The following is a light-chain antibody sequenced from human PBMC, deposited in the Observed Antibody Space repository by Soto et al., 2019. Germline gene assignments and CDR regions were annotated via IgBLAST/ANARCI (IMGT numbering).Light chain of an antibody. CDR3: QQYKDWPHT. CDR2: GAS. V-gene: IGKV3-15*01. CDR1: QSVSDY. J-gene: IGKJ1*01. Sequence: TLLTQYASARSVSHRERATLSCLSSQSVSDYLAWYQQRPGQAPRLLSFGASPRATGFPARFSGSGSGTEFTLTISSLQSEDFTVYYCQQYKDWPHTFGQGTKVDIK.